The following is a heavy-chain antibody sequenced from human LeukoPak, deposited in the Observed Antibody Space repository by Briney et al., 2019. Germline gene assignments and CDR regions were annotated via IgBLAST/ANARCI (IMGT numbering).Heavy chain of an antibody. CDR2: IYYSGST. Sequence: SETLSLTCTVSGGSISSYYWSWIRQPPGKGLEWIGYIYYSGSTNYNPSLKSRVTISVDTSKNQSSLKLSSVTAADTAVYYCARERAYYYGSGTPYYYYGMDVWGQGTTVTVSS. J-gene: IGHJ6*02. D-gene: IGHD3-10*01. CDR3: ARERAYYYGSGTPYYYYGMDV. CDR1: GGSISSYY. V-gene: IGHV4-59*01.